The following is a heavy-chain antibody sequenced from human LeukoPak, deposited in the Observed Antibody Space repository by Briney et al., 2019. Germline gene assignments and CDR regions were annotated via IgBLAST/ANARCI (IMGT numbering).Heavy chain of an antibody. CDR1: GFTFSRHP. Sequence: GGSPRLSCAAPGFTFSRHPMNWVRQAPGKGLEWVSYISPGTIYYADSVKGQFTISRDNAKNSLYLQMNSLRAEDTAVYYCTRDGRVAYEMDVWGQGTTVTVSS. CDR2: ISPGTI. J-gene: IGHJ6*02. V-gene: IGHV3-48*01. CDR3: TRDGRVAYEMDV. D-gene: IGHD2-15*01.